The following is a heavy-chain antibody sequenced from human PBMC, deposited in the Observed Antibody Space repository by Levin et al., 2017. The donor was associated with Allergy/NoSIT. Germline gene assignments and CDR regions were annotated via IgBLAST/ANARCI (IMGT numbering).Heavy chain of an antibody. D-gene: IGHD1-7*01. CDR2: IWYDGSNK. J-gene: IGHJ3*02. Sequence: GGSLRLSCAASGFTFSSYGMHWVRQAPGKGLEWVAVIWYDGSNKYYADSVKGRFTISRDNSKNTLYLQMNSLRAEDTAVYYCAMALTGTTSGAFDIWGQGTMVTVSS. CDR1: GFTFSSYG. CDR3: AMALTGTTSGAFDI. V-gene: IGHV3-33*01.